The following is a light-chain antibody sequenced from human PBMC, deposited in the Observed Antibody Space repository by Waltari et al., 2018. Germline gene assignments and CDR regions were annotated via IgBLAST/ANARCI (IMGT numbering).Light chain of an antibody. V-gene: IGKV3-15*01. CDR1: QSLSSD. CDR3: QQYNNWPPVT. CDR2: GAS. Sequence: EIVMTQSPATLSVSQGERATLSCRATQSLSSDLAGYQQKPGQAPRLHIYGASTRASAIPARFSGSVSGTDFTLTISSLQSEVFAVYYCQQYNNWPPVTFGGGTKVEIK. J-gene: IGKJ4*01.